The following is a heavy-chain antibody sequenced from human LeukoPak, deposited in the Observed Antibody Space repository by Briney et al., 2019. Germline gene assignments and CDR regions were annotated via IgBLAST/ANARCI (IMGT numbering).Heavy chain of an antibody. Sequence: GGSLRLSCAASGFTVSADYMNRVRQAPGKGLEWVSVIYSSGHTCYADSVKGRFTISRDNSKNTLYLQMNSLRAGDTAVYYCVRDRRHDDSTGYYYVGFDSWGQGTLVTVSS. CDR3: VRDRRHDDSTGYYYVGFDS. D-gene: IGHD3-22*01. J-gene: IGHJ4*02. CDR2: IYSSGHT. CDR1: GFTVSADY. V-gene: IGHV3-53*01.